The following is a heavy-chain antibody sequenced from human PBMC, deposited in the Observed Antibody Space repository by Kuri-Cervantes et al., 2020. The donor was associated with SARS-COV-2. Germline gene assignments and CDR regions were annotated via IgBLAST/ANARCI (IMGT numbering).Heavy chain of an antibody. CDR2: ISAYNGNT. Sequence: ASVKVSCKASGGTFSSYAISWVRQAPGQGLEWMGWISAYNGNTNYAQKLQGRVTMTRDTSTSTVYMELSSLRSEDTAVYYCVREVVPSGYYYGMDVWGQGTTVTVSS. J-gene: IGHJ6*02. V-gene: IGHV1-18*01. D-gene: IGHD3-10*01. CDR3: VREVVPSGYYYGMDV. CDR1: GGTFSSYA.